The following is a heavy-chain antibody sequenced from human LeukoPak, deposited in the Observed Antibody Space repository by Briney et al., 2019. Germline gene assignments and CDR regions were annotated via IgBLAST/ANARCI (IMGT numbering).Heavy chain of an antibody. V-gene: IGHV4-59*08. CDR2: IYYSGST. Sequence: PSETLSLTCTVSGRSISSYYWSWIRQPPGKGREWIGYIYYSGSTNYNPSRKGRVTISVDTCKNQFFLKLSSVTAADTAVYVCHSGSTNVTPATKSPVTISLATSKTQSSLKRSSETAAGTAVYYWARNQWLVPANWFFPWGHGTLVTVSS. J-gene: IGHJ5*02. CDR3: HSGSTNVTPATKSPVTISLATSKTQSSLKRSSETAAGTAVYYWARNQWLVPANWFFP. D-gene: IGHD2-15*01. CDR1: GRSISSYY.